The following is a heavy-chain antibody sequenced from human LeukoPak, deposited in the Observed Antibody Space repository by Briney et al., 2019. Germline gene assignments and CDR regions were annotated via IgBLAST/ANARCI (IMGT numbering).Heavy chain of an antibody. Sequence: PSETLSLTCTVSGGSISSGVYYWSWIRQHPGKGLEWIGYIYYSGSTYYNPSLKSRVTISVDTSKNQSSLKLSSVTAADTAVYYCARVAYSSSWYWFDPWGQGTLVTVSS. CDR1: GGSISSGVYY. J-gene: IGHJ5*02. V-gene: IGHV4-31*03. D-gene: IGHD6-13*01. CDR2: IYYSGST. CDR3: ARVAYSSSWYWFDP.